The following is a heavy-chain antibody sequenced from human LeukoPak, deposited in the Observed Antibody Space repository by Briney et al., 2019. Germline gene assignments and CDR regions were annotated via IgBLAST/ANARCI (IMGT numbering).Heavy chain of an antibody. J-gene: IGHJ4*02. V-gene: IGHV3-23*01. CDR2: ISDGGSDT. Sequence: GGSLRLSCAASGXTFSTYAVSWVRQAPGKGLDWASTISDGGSDTHYADSVKGRFNISRDDSKNTLYLQMYSLRAQDTAVYYCAKALYGDYGRFDYWGQGTLVTVSS. CDR1: GXTFSTYA. D-gene: IGHD4-17*01. CDR3: AKALYGDYGRFDY.